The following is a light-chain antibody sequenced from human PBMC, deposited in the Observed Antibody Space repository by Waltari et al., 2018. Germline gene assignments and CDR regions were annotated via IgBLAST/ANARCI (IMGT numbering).Light chain of an antibody. CDR1: SYYSNYK. CDR2: VGTGGIVG. V-gene: IGLV9-49*01. Sequence: QPVLTQPPSASASLGASVTLTCTLRSYYSNYKVDWYPQRTGKGPRFVMRVGTGGIVGAKGDGIPDRFSVLGSGLNRYLTIKNIQEEDESDYHCGADHGTGSNFVYVFGTGTKVTVL. J-gene: IGLJ1*01. CDR3: GADHGTGSNFVYV.